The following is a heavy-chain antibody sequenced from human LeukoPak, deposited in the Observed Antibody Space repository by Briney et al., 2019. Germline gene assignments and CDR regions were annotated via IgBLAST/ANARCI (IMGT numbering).Heavy chain of an antibody. V-gene: IGHV4-34*01. CDR3: ARGRLRYFDWLNLDY. D-gene: IGHD3-9*01. CDR1: GGSFSGYY. CDR2: TNHSGST. Sequence: SETLSLTCAVYGGSFSGYYWSWIRQPPGKGLEWIGETNHSGSTNYNPSLKSRVTISVDTSKNQFSLKLSSVTAADTAVYYCARGRLRYFDWLNLDYWGQGTLVTVSS. J-gene: IGHJ4*02.